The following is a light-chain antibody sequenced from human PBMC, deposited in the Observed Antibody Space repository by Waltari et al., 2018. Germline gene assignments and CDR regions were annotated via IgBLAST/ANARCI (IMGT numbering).Light chain of an antibody. J-gene: IGLJ2*01. CDR1: SRDVGTYNR. Sequence: QSALTQPPSVSGSPGQSVTISCTGTSRDVGTYNRVSWYQQPPGTAPRRLIYEALHLPSGVPDRFSGSKPGDTASLTISELQPEDEADYYCSSYTTSGTLIFGGGTTLTVL. CDR2: EAL. CDR3: SSYTTSGTLI. V-gene: IGLV2-18*02.